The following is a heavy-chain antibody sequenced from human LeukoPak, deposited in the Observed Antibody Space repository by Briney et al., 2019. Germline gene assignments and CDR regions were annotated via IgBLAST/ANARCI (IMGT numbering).Heavy chain of an antibody. CDR2: IAYDGVNT. CDR3: ARDFDSDGYWVGPLDS. D-gene: IGHD3-22*01. CDR1: GFTFTKSA. Sequence: GRSLRLSCAASGFTFTKSALHWVRQAPGKGLEWVAVIAYDGVNTYFADSVRGRFTISRDNSKNTLYLEMNSLRPDDTGLYYCARDFDSDGYWVGPLDSWGQGTLVTVSS. J-gene: IGHJ4*02. V-gene: IGHV3-30*04.